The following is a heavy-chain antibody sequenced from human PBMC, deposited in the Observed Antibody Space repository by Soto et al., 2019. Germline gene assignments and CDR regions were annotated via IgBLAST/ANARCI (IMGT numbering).Heavy chain of an antibody. J-gene: IGHJ4*02. CDR1: VFIFNNYA. D-gene: IGHD3-3*01. CDR3: AKSTVNNGSYSFEY. CDR2: ISGSGGST. Sequence: VGSLRLSCAASVFIFNNYAMNWVRQSPGKGLEWVSSISGSGGSTNYADSVKGRFTISRDTSKNTLYLQLNSLRADDTAVYYCAKSTVNNGSYSFEYWGQGTLVTVSS. V-gene: IGHV3-23*01.